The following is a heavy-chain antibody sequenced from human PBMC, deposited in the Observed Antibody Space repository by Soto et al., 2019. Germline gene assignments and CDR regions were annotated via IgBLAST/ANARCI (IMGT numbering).Heavy chain of an antibody. D-gene: IGHD3-22*01. CDR3: AKDSYYYDSSGYYRTYYFDY. CDR2: ISGSGGST. J-gene: IGHJ4*02. Sequence: GSLRLSCAASGFTFSSYAMSWVRQAPGKGLEWVSAISGSGGSTYYADSVKGRFTISRDNSKNTLYLQMNSLRAEDTAVYYCAKDSYYYDSSGYYRTYYFDYWGQGTLVTVSS. CDR1: GFTFSSYA. V-gene: IGHV3-23*01.